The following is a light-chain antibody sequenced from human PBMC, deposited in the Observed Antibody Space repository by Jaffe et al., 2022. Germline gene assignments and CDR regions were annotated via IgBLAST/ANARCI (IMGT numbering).Light chain of an antibody. CDR3: QQLNSYPIT. J-gene: IGKJ5*01. CDR2: SAI. Sequence: DIQLTQSPSFLSASVGDRVTITCRASQGIRTSLAWYQQEPGKAPKLLMHSAITLQSGVPSRFSGSGSGTEFSLTISSLQPEDLGTYYCQQLNSYPITFGQGTRLEIK. V-gene: IGKV1-9*01. CDR1: QGIRTS.